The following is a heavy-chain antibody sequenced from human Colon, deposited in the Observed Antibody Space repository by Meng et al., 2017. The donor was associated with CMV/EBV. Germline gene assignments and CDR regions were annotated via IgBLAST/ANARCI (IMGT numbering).Heavy chain of an antibody. J-gene: IGHJ4*02. Sequence: EVQPVEYWGGLVQPGWSLRPSRLGSGFTCSTYGMSWRRQAPGKGLEWVSGISRSGAYTHYADSVKGRFTISRDNSKNTLSLQMNSLRAEDTAVYYCAKVFQGYDWNPLDYWGQGALVTVSS. CDR1: GFTCSTYG. CDR2: ISRSGAYT. V-gene: IGHV3-23*04. CDR3: AKVFQGYDWNPLDY. D-gene: IGHD1-20*01.